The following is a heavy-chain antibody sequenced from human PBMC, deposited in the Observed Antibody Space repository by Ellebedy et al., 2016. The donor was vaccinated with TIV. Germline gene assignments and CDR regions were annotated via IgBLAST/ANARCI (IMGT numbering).Heavy chain of an antibody. D-gene: IGHD5-18*01. Sequence: ASVKVSCXASGYTFTSYDFHWVRQAPGQGLEWMGWVNPNSGYTGYAQMFQGRVTMTRNTSINTAYTELRSLRSDDTAVYYCGTPMVGDFSYYYMDVWGKGTTVTVSS. CDR2: VNPNSGYT. CDR1: GYTFTSYD. J-gene: IGHJ6*03. V-gene: IGHV1-8*01. CDR3: GTPMVGDFSYYYMDV.